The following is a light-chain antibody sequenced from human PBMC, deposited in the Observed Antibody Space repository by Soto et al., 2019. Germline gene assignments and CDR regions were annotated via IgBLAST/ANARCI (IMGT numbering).Light chain of an antibody. J-gene: IGLJ1*01. Sequence: QSVLTQPPSVSAAPGQKVTISCSGSRSNFGSNYVTWYQQVPGTAPKLLIYGNGNRPSGVPDRFSGSKSGTSASLAITGLQAEDEADYYCQSYDSGLSGSEVFGTGTKLTVL. V-gene: IGLV1-40*01. CDR3: QSYDSGLSGSEV. CDR1: RSNFGSNY. CDR2: GNG.